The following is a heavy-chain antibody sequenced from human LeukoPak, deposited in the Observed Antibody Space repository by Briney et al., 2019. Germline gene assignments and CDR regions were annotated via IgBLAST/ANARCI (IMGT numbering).Heavy chain of an antibody. CDR1: GGSISTYY. CDR2: IYYTGAT. J-gene: IGHJ6*04. D-gene: IGHD4-17*01. CDR3: AREQPQTTVTEGMAV. Sequence: PSETLSLTCSVSGGSISTYYWSWFRQPPGEGLEWFGYIYYTGATNYNPSLRSRLTISVDTSRNQFSLRLSSVTAADTAVNYRAREQPQTTVTEGMAVWGDGTSVIVSS. V-gene: IGHV4-59*01.